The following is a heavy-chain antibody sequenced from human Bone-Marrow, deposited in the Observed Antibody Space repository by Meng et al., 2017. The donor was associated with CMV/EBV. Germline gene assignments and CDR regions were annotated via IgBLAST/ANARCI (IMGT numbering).Heavy chain of an antibody. V-gene: IGHV3-23*01. CDR3: ARSYDFWSGFWFDP. Sequence: GESLKISCAASGFTFSSYAMSWVRQAPGKGLEWVSAISGSGGSTYYADSVKGRFTISRDNSKNTLYLQMNSLRAEDTAVYYCARSYDFWSGFWFDPWGQGTLVTLYS. CDR2: ISGSGGST. D-gene: IGHD3-3*01. CDR1: GFTFSSYA. J-gene: IGHJ5*02.